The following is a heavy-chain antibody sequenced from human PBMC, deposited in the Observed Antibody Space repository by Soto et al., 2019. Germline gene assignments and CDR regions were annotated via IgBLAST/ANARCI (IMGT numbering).Heavy chain of an antibody. D-gene: IGHD6-13*01. V-gene: IGHV4-59*08. Sequence: SETLSLTCTVSGGSISSYYWSWIRQPPGKGLEWIGYIYYSGSTNYNPSLKSRVTISVDTSKNQFSLKLSSVTAADTAVYYCAASYSSSWYNWFDPWGQGTPVTVSS. CDR3: AASYSSSWYNWFDP. CDR2: IYYSGST. J-gene: IGHJ5*02. CDR1: GGSISSYY.